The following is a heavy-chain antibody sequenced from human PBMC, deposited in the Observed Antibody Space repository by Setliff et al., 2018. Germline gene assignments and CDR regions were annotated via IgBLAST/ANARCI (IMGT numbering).Heavy chain of an antibody. J-gene: IGHJ4*02. Sequence: GGSLRLSCAASGFTFSSYGMHWVRQAPGKGLEWVAVISYDGSNKYYADSVKGRFTISRDNAKNSLYLQMNSLRAEDTAVYYCARGAYCSGGSCYSPLDYWGQGTLVTVSS. V-gene: IGHV3-30*12. CDR3: ARGAYCSGGSCYSPLDY. CDR1: GFTFSSYG. CDR2: ISYDGSNK. D-gene: IGHD2-15*01.